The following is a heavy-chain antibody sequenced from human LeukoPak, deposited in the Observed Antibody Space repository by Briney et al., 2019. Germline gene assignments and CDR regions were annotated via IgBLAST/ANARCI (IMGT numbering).Heavy chain of an antibody. J-gene: IGHJ3*02. CDR2: IYYSGST. CDR3: ARYTAMVNDAFDI. Sequence: SETLSLTCTVSGGSISSYYWSWTRQPPGKGLEWIGYIYYSGSTYYNPSLKSRVTISVDTSKNQFSLKLSSATAADTAVYYCARYTAMVNDAFDIWGQGTMVTVSS. V-gene: IGHV4-59*08. D-gene: IGHD5-18*01. CDR1: GGSISSYY.